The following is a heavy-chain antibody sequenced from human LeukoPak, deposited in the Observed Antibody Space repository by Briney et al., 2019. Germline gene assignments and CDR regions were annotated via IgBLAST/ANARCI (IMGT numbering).Heavy chain of an antibody. CDR2: IYYSGST. V-gene: IGHV4-31*03. J-gene: IGHJ6*02. CDR1: GGSISSGGYY. D-gene: IGHD3-3*01. Sequence: SETLSLTCTVSGGSISSGGYYWSWIRQHPGEGLEWIGYIYYSGSTYYNPSLKSRVTISVDTSKNQFSLKLSSVTAADTAVYYCARDGTNYDFWSGYYLYYYYGMDVWGQGTTVTVSS. CDR3: ARDGTNYDFWSGYYLYYYYGMDV.